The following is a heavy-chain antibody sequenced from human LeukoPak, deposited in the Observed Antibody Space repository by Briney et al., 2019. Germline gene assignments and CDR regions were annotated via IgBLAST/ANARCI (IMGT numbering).Heavy chain of an antibody. V-gene: IGHV3-48*03. CDR2: ISSSGSTI. J-gene: IGHJ6*03. Sequence: PGGSLRLSCAASGFTFSSYEMNWARQAPGKGLEWVSYISSSGSTIYYADSVKGRFTISRDNAKNSLYLQMNSLRAEDTAVYYCARIEHYYYYMDVWGKGTTVTVSS. CDR1: GFTFSSYE. CDR3: ARIEHYYYYMDV. D-gene: IGHD5-24*01.